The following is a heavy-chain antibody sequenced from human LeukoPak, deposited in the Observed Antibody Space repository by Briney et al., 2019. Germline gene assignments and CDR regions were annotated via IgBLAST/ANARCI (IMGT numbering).Heavy chain of an antibody. CDR3: AIRSGWIDY. CDR1: GFTFDDYA. Sequence: GGSLRLSCAASGFTFDDYAMHWVRQAPGKGLEWVSGISWNSGSIGYADSVKGRFTISRDNAKNSLYLQMNSLRAEDTAVYYCAIRSGWIDYWGQGTLVTVSS. J-gene: IGHJ4*02. CDR2: ISWNSGSI. D-gene: IGHD6-19*01. V-gene: IGHV3-9*01.